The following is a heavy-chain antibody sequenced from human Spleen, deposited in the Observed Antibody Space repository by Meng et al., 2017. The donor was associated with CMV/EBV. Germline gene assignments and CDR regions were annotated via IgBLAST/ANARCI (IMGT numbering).Heavy chain of an antibody. D-gene: IGHD6-13*01. CDR3: TRGFLTLYSSHYYFNY. Sequence: GGSLRLPCVASGFTFSTYARPWVRQTPGKGLEWVAVLSFDGSILYYADSVKGRVTISRDNSKNTLYLQRNSLRAEDTAVYYCTRGFLTLYSSHYYFNYWGQGALVTVSS. CDR2: LSFDGSIL. V-gene: IGHV3-30-3*01. CDR1: GFTFSTYA. J-gene: IGHJ4*02.